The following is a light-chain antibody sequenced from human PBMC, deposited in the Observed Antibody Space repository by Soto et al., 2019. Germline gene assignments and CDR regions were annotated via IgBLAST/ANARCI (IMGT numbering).Light chain of an antibody. CDR2: LNSDGSH. CDR1: SGHISYA. V-gene: IGLV4-69*01. CDR3: LTWGTGGGV. J-gene: IGLJ3*02. Sequence: QSVLTQSPSASASLGASVKLTCTLSSGHISYAIAWHQQQPEKGPRYLMKLNSDGSHSKGDGIPDRFSGSSSGAERYLTISRLQSEDEADYYCLTWGTGGGVFGGGTKLTVL.